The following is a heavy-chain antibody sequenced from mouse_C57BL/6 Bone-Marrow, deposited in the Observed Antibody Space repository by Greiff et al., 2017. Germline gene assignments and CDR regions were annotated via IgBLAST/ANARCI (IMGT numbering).Heavy chain of an antibody. D-gene: IGHD4-1*01. CDR2: ISSGGSYT. Sequence: EVKVVESGGDLVKPGGSLKLSCAASGFTFSSYGMSWVRQTPDKRLEWVATISSGGSYTYYPDSVKGRFTISRENAKSTLYLQMSSLKSEDTAMYYCARHGTGTNFDYWGQGTTLTESS. V-gene: IGHV5-6*01. J-gene: IGHJ2*01. CDR1: GFTFSSYG. CDR3: ARHGTGTNFDY.